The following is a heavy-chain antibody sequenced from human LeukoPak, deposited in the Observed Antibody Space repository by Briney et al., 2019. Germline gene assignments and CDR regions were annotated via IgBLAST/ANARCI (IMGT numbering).Heavy chain of an antibody. CDR2: IKRDGSEK. CDR3: ASPAKYSDTWYFDY. CDR1: GFTFSSYW. V-gene: IGHV3-7*01. Sequence: PGESLKISCAASGFTFSSYWMSWVRQAPGKGLEWVANIKRDGSEKYYLDSVKGRFTISRDNAKNSLYLQMNSLRAEDTAVYYCASPAKYSDTWYFDYWGQGTLVTVSS. J-gene: IGHJ4*02. D-gene: IGHD6-6*01.